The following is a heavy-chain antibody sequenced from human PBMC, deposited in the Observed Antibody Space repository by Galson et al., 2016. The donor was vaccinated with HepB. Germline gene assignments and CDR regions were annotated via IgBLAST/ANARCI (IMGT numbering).Heavy chain of an antibody. CDR2: IWYDGSNK. D-gene: IGHD6-13*01. CDR3: ARETYSSSWYYYYYGMDV. Sequence: SLRLSCAASGFIFSSYGMHWVRQAPGKGLEWVAVIWYDGSNKYYADSVKGRFTIPRDNSKNTLYLQMNSLRAEDTAVYYCARETYSSSWYYYYYGMDVWGQGTTVTVSS. J-gene: IGHJ6*02. CDR1: GFIFSSYG. V-gene: IGHV3-33*01.